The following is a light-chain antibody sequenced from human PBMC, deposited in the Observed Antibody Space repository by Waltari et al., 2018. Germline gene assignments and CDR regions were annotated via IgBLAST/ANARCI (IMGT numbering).Light chain of an antibody. V-gene: IGKV1-5*03. CDR2: KSF. Sequence: DIQLTQSPSNLSASVGDSVTITCRASQSISNWLAWYQQKPWTAPKVLIYKSFSLQSGVPSRFSGSGSETEFTLTISSLQPDDFATYYCQQYYLSPYTFGQGTTLEI. CDR3: QQYYLSPYT. CDR1: QSISNW. J-gene: IGKJ2*01.